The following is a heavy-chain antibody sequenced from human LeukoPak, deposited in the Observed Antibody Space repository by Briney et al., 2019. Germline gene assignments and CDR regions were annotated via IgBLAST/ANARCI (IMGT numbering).Heavy chain of an antibody. J-gene: IGHJ4*02. CDR3: AKDPGYSSSWRFDY. Sequence: GGSLRLSCAASGFTFSSYGMHWVRQAPGKGLEWGAFIRYDGSNKYYADSVKGRFTISRDNSKNTLYLQMNSLRAEDTAVYYCAKDPGYSSSWRFDYWGQGTLVTVSS. CDR2: IRYDGSNK. D-gene: IGHD6-13*01. CDR1: GFTFSSYG. V-gene: IGHV3-30*02.